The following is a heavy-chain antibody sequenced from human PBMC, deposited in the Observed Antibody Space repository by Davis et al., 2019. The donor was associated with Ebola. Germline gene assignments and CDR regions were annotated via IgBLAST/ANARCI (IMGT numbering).Heavy chain of an antibody. D-gene: IGHD1-26*01. CDR2: ISYDGSNK. CDR3: ARGWELPRIYFDY. V-gene: IGHV3-30*03. Sequence: GGSLRLSCAASGFTFSSYGMHWVRQAPGKGLEWVAVISYDGSNKYYADSVKGRFTISRDNSKNTLYLQMNSLRAEDTAVYYCARGWELPRIYFDYWGQGTLVTVSS. J-gene: IGHJ4*02. CDR1: GFTFSSYG.